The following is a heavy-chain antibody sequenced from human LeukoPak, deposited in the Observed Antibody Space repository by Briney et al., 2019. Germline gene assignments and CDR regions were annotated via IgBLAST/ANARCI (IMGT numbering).Heavy chain of an antibody. Sequence: GGSLRLSCAASGFTFADYAMHWVRQAPGKGLDWVSGISWNSGSIGYADSVKGRFTISRDNAKNSLYLQMNSLRAEDTALYCCAKGTTGGSGTSFDSWGQGTLVTVSS. CDR2: ISWNSGSI. J-gene: IGHJ4*02. V-gene: IGHV3-9*01. D-gene: IGHD3-10*01. CDR3: AKGTTGGSGTSFDS. CDR1: GFTFADYA.